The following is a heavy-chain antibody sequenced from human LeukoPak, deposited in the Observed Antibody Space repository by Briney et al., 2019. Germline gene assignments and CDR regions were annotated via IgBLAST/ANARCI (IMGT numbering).Heavy chain of an antibody. Sequence: SETLSLTCAVSGGSISSSNWWSWVRQPPGKGLEWIGEIYHSGSTNYNPSLKSRVTISVDKSKNQFSLKLSSVTAADTAVYYCARGDSSGWYYFDYWGQGTLVTVSS. CDR1: GGSISSSNW. D-gene: IGHD6-19*01. J-gene: IGHJ4*02. CDR3: ARGDSSGWYYFDY. V-gene: IGHV4-4*02. CDR2: IYHSGST.